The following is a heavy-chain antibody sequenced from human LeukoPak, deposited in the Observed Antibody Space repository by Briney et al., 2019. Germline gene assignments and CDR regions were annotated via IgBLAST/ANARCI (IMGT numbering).Heavy chain of an antibody. V-gene: IGHV1-18*01. J-gene: IGHJ4*02. CDR1: GYTFTSYG. D-gene: IGHD3-22*01. CDR3: ARDRLDSSGYYRLHY. CDR2: ISAYNGNT. Sequence: ASVKVSCKASGYTFTSYGISWVRQAPGQGLEWMGWISAYNGNTNYAQKLQGRVTMTTDTSTSTAYMELRSLRSDDTAVYYCARDRLDSSGYYRLHYWGQGTLVTVSS.